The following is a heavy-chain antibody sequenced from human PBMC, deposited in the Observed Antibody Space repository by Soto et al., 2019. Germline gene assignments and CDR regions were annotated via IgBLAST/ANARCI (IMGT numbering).Heavy chain of an antibody. Sequence: QVQLVQSGAEVKKPGASVKVSCKASGYTFTSYDINWVRQATGQGLEWMGWMNPNSGNTGYAQKFQGRVTMTRNTSKSTAYMELSSLRSEDTAVYYCARGQREGNYLTMYYYYYYGMDVWGQGTTVTVSS. CDR3: ARGQREGNYLTMYYYYYYGMDV. J-gene: IGHJ6*02. V-gene: IGHV1-8*01. D-gene: IGHD4-4*01. CDR1: GYTFTSYD. CDR2: MNPNSGNT.